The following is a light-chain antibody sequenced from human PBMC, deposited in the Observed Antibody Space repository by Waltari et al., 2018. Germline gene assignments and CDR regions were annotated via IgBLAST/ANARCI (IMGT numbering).Light chain of an antibody. CDR2: DAS. CDR3: QQYHNLPVT. V-gene: IGKV1-33*01. Sequence: DIQMTQSPSSLSASIVDRVTITCQASQGIRDFVNWYQQKPGKAPKLLIYDASNLEPGVPSRFSGSGSGTDFTFTISSLQPEDIATYYCQQYHNLPVTFGGGTKVGIK. CDR1: QGIRDF. J-gene: IGKJ4*01.